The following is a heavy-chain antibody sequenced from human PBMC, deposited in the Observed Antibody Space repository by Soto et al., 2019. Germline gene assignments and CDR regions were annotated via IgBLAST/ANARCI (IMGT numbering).Heavy chain of an antibody. D-gene: IGHD3-22*01. CDR3: ARGGYFDSSNYLAY. Sequence: GASVKVSCKASGYTFTSYGINWVRQAPGRGLEWMGWINPCNGNTKYSQQFQGRVIIDRDTSASTAYMELSSLRPEDTAVYYCARGGYFDSSNYLAYWGLGTLVTVSS. J-gene: IGHJ4*01. CDR2: INPCNGNT. CDR1: GYTFTSYG. V-gene: IGHV1-3*01.